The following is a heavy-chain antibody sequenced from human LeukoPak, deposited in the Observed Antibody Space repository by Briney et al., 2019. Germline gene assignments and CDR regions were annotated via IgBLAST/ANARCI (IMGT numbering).Heavy chain of an antibody. V-gene: IGHV1-58*01. Sequence: TSVKVSCKAFGFTFTSSAVQWVRQARGQRLESIGWIVVGSGNTNYAQKFQERVTITRDMSTSTAYMELSSLRSEDTAVYYCAASPPLNSGSYNYFDYWGQGTLVTVSS. CDR1: GFTFTSSA. CDR3: AASPPLNSGSYNYFDY. CDR2: IVVGSGNT. D-gene: IGHD1-26*01. J-gene: IGHJ4*02.